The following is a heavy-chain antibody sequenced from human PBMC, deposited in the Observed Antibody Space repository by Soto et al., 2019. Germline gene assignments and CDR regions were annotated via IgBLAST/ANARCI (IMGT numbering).Heavy chain of an antibody. CDR1: GGSFSGYY. J-gene: IGHJ4*02. Sequence: PSETLSLTCAVYGGSFSGYYWSWIRQPPGKGLEWIGEINHSGSTNYNPSLKSRVTISVDTSKNQFSLKLSSVTAADTAVYYCARYQRWLQKSYFDYWGQGTLVTVSS. D-gene: IGHD5-12*01. CDR3: ARYQRWLQKSYFDY. V-gene: IGHV4-34*01. CDR2: INHSGST.